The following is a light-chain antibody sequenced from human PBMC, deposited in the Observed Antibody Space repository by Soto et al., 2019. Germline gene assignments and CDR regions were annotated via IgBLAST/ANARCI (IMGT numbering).Light chain of an antibody. CDR3: QQRTNWPSST. V-gene: IGKV3-11*01. CDR2: DAS. Sequence: EVVLTQSPATLSLSPGERATLSCRASQSVRTCLAWYQQKPGQVPRLLIHDASTRATGIPARFSGSGSGTDFTLTISSLEPEDFAVYYCQQRTNWPSSTFGQGIRLEIK. J-gene: IGKJ5*01. CDR1: QSVRTC.